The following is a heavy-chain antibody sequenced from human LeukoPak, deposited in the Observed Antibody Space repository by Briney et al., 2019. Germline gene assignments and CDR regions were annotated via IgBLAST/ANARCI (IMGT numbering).Heavy chain of an antibody. J-gene: IGHJ4*02. D-gene: IGHD5-12*01. CDR1: GGSISSGGYY. V-gene: IGHV4-31*03. Sequence: PSQTLSLTCTVSGGSISSGGYYWSWIRQHPGKGLEWIGYIYYSGSTYYNPSLKSRVTISVDTSKNQFSLKLSSVTAADTAVYYCARVYWRVATNYFDYWGQGTLVTVSS. CDR3: ARVYWRVATNYFDY. CDR2: IYYSGST.